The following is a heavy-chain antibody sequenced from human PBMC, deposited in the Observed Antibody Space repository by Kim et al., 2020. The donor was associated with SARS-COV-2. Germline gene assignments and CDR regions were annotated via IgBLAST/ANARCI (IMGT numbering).Heavy chain of an antibody. J-gene: IGHJ4*02. CDR3: ASRGVVRPPADY. D-gene: IGHD3-16*01. CDR2: ISYDGSNK. V-gene: IGHV3-30*04. Sequence: GGSLRLSCAASGFTFSSYAMHWVRQAPGKGLEWVAVISYDGSNKYYADSVKGRFTISRDNSKNTLYLQMNSLRAEDTAVYYCASRGVVRPPADYWGQGTL. CDR1: GFTFSSYA.